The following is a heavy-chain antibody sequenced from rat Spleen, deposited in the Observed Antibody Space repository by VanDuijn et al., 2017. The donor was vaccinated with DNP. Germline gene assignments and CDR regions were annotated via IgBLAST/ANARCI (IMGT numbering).Heavy chain of an antibody. Sequence: EVQLVESGGDLVQPGRSLKLSCVASGFIFNKYWMTWVRQAPTKGLEWVAYSSYDGGSTYNGDSVKGRFTISRDNAKNTLYLQMNSLRSEDMATYYCSRHVLPLRVWDYWGQGVKVTVSS. D-gene: IGHD1-4*01. CDR3: SRHVLPLRVWDY. V-gene: IGHV5-22*01. CDR1: GFIFNKYW. J-gene: IGHJ2*01. CDR2: SSYDGGST.